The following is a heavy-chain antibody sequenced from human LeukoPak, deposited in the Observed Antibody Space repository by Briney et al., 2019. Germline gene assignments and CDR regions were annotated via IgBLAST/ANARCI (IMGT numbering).Heavy chain of an antibody. CDR1: GYTFTTFA. CDR2: INAGNGNT. Sequence: ASTKVSCKASGYTFTTFAIHWVRQAPGQRLEWMGWINAGNGNTKYSQKFQGRVTISRDTSARTAYMELSSLRSEDTAVYYCARSRQYNWNDWFDPWGQGTLVTVSS. V-gene: IGHV1-3*01. J-gene: IGHJ5*02. D-gene: IGHD1-20*01. CDR3: ARSRQYNWNDWFDP.